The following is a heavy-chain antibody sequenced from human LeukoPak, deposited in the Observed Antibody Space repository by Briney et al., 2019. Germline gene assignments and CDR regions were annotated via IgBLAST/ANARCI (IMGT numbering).Heavy chain of an antibody. Sequence: GASVKVSCKASGYSFTSYAMNWVRQAPGQGLEWMGWINTNTGNPTYAQGFTGRFVFSLDTSVSTAYLQISSLKAEDTAVYYCARADYYYDSSGHYPGYWGQGTLVTVSS. V-gene: IGHV7-4-1*02. CDR2: INTNTGNP. J-gene: IGHJ4*02. CDR3: ARADYYYDSSGHYPGY. D-gene: IGHD3-22*01. CDR1: GYSFTSYA.